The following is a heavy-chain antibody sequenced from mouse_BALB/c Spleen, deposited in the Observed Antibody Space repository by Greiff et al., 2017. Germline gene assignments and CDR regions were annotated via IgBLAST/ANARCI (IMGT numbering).Heavy chain of an antibody. CDR3: ARWDGYYGYFDV. D-gene: IGHD2-3*01. V-gene: IGHV1-12*01. Sequence: QPGAELVKPGASVKMSCKASGYTFTSYNMHWVKQTPGQGLEWIGAIYPGNGDTSYNQKFKGKATLTADKSSSTAYMQLSSLTSEDSAVYYCARWDGYYGYFDVWGAGTTVTVSS. CDR1: GYTFTSYN. CDR2: IYPGNGDT. J-gene: IGHJ1*01.